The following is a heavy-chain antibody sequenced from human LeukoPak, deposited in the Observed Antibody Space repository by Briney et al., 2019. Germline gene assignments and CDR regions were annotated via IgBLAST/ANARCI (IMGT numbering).Heavy chain of an antibody. CDR3: ARVLYGSGSYSPYPVFDY. CDR1: GFTFDDYA. D-gene: IGHD3-10*01. CDR2: ISWNSGSI. Sequence: PGGSLRLSCAASGFTFDDYAMYWARQAPGKGLEWVSGISWNSGSIGYADSVKGRFTISRDNAKNSLYLQMNSLRAEDMALYYCARVLYGSGSYSPYPVFDYWGQGTLVTVSS. V-gene: IGHV3-9*03. J-gene: IGHJ4*02.